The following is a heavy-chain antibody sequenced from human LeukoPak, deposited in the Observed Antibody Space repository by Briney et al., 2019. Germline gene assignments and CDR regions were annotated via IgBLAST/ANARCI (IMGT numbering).Heavy chain of an antibody. CDR1: GFTVSSNY. Sequence: PGGSLRLSCAASGFTVSSNYMSWVRQAPGKGLEWVSVIYSGGRTYYADSVKGRFTISRDNSKNTLYLQMNSLRTEDTAVYYCARALSTGATLDYWGQGTLVTVSS. CDR2: IYSGGRT. CDR3: ARALSTGATLDY. V-gene: IGHV3-53*01. J-gene: IGHJ4*02. D-gene: IGHD1-26*01.